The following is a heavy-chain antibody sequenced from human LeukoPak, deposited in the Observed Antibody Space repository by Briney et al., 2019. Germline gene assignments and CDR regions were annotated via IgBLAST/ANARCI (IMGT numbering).Heavy chain of an antibody. J-gene: IGHJ4*02. CDR2: ISDNGGGR. CDR3: AKESGALGAPLYDY. CDR1: GFIFRNYA. D-gene: IGHD4/OR15-4a*01. Sequence: GGSLRLSCGASGFIFRNYAMSWVRQAPGEGLEWVSGISDNGGGRYYADSVKGRFTISRDNTKNMLYLQMNSLRAEDTAVYYCAKESGALGAPLYDYWGRGILVTASS. V-gene: IGHV3-23*01.